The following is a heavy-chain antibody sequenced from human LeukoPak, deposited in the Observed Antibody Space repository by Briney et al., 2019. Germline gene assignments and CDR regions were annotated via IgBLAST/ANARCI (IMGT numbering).Heavy chain of an antibody. V-gene: IGHV4-34*01. Sequence: SETLSLTCAVYGGSFSGYYWSWIRHPPGKGLEWIGEINHSGSTNYNPSLKSRVTISVDTSKTQFSLKLSSVTAADTAVYYCARKNWNYAGYWGQGTLVTVSS. CDR2: INHSGST. D-gene: IGHD1-7*01. J-gene: IGHJ4*02. CDR3: ARKNWNYAGY. CDR1: GGSFSGYY.